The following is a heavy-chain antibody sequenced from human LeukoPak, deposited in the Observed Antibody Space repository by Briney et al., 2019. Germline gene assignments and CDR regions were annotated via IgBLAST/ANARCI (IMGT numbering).Heavy chain of an antibody. CDR2: IYYSGST. CDR1: GGSISSSSYY. Sequence: SETLSLTCTVSGGSISSSSYYWGWIRQPPGKGLEWIGSIYYSGSTYYNPSLKSRVTISVDTSKNQFSLKLSSVTAADTAVYYCARGVLSHGDYPYYFDYWGQGTLVTVSS. V-gene: IGHV4-39*01. CDR3: ARGVLSHGDYPYYFDY. J-gene: IGHJ4*02. D-gene: IGHD4-17*01.